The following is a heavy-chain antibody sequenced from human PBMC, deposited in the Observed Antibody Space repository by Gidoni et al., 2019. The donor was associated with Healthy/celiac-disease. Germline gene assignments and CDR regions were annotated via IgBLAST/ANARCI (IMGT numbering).Heavy chain of an antibody. V-gene: IGHV3-11*01. D-gene: IGHD3-22*01. CDR1: GFTFSDYY. Sequence: QVQLVESGGGLVKPGGSLRLSCAASGFTFSDYYMSWSRQAPGKGLEWVSYISSSGSTIYYADSVKGRFTISRDNAKNSLYLQMNSLRAEDTAVYYCATLPLYYYDSSGYPNWFDPWGQGTLVTVSS. CDR2: ISSSGSTI. J-gene: IGHJ5*02. CDR3: ATLPLYYYDSSGYPNWFDP.